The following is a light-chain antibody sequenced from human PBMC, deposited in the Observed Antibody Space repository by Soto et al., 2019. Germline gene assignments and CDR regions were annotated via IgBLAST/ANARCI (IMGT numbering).Light chain of an antibody. CDR3: HQRSNWPLT. V-gene: IGKV3-15*01. Sequence: ETVMTQSPATLSVSPGERATLSCRASQSVSTKVAWYQQKPGQAPSLLIYGASTRATGIPARFSGSGSGTEFTLTISSLQSEDFAVYYCHQRSNWPLTFGGGTKVEIK. CDR2: GAS. J-gene: IGKJ4*01. CDR1: QSVSTK.